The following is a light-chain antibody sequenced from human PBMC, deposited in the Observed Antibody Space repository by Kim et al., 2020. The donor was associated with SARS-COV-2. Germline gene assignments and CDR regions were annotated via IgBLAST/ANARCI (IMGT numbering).Light chain of an antibody. J-gene: IGLJ1*01. CDR1: SSDVGGYNY. V-gene: IGLV2-14*04. Sequence: GQSITISCTGTSSDVGGYNYVSWYQQHPGKAPKLMIYDVSQRPSGVSHRFSGFKSGNTASLTISGLQAEDEADYYCSSYTVSTTYVFGTGTQLTVL. CDR3: SSYTVSTTYV. CDR2: DVS.